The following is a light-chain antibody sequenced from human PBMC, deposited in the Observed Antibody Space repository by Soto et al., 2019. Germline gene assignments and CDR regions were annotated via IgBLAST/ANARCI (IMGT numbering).Light chain of an antibody. V-gene: IGKV1-5*03. Sequence: DIQMTQSPSTLSASVGDRVTITCRASQSISSWLAWYQQKPGKAPNLLIYEASSLESGVPSRFSGSGSGKEFTLTISSLQPDDFGTYFCQQYKSYFRTFGQGTKVEIK. CDR1: QSISSW. CDR3: QQYKSYFRT. J-gene: IGKJ1*01. CDR2: EAS.